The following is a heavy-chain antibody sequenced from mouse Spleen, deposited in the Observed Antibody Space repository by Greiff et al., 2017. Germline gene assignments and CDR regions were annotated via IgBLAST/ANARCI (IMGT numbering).Heavy chain of an antibody. D-gene: IGHD2-3*01. V-gene: IGHV1-55*01. CDR3: ARMGSGYFYAMDY. CDR1: GYTFTSYW. J-gene: IGHJ4*01. CDR2: IYPGSGST. Sequence: QVQLQQPGAELVKPGASVKMSCKASGYTFTSYWITWVKQRPGQGLEWIGDIYPGSGSTNYNEKFKSKATLTVDTSSSTAYMQLSSLTSEDSAVYYCARMGSGYFYAMDYWGQGTSVTVSS.